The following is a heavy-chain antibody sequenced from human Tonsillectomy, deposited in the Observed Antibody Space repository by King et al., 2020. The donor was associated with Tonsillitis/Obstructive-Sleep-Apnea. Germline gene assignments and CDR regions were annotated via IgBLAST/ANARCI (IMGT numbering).Heavy chain of an antibody. V-gene: IGHV4-39*01. CDR3: ARLSRYCSGGSCYSDAFDI. D-gene: IGHD2-15*01. CDR2: IYYSGST. CDR1: GGSISSSSYY. J-gene: IGHJ3*02. Sequence: QLQESGPGLVKPSETLSLTCTVSGGSISSSSYYWGWIRQPPGKGLEWIGSIYYSGSTYYNPSLKMRVTISVDTSKNQFSLQLSSVTAADTAGYYCARLSRYCSGGSCYSDAFDIWGQGTMVTVSS.